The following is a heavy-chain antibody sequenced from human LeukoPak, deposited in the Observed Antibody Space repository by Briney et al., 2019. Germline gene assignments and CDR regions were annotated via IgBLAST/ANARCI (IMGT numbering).Heavy chain of an antibody. V-gene: IGHV3-48*03. CDR1: GFTFSSYE. CDR3: ASGLYTWSYYGGY. D-gene: IGHD1-26*01. J-gene: IGHJ4*02. Sequence: GGSLRLSCAASGFTFSSYEMNWVRQAPGKGPEWVSYISGTGNTIYYADSVKGRFTVSRDNAKSSLYLQMNSLRAEDTAMYYCASGLYTWSYYGGYWGQGTLVTVSS. CDR2: ISGTGNTI.